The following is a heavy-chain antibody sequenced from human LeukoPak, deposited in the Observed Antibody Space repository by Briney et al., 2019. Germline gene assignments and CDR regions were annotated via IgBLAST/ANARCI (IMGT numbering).Heavy chain of an antibody. CDR2: INPNSGGT. D-gene: IGHD6-13*01. V-gene: IGHV1-2*06. CDR1: GYTFTGYY. J-gene: IGHJ3*02. Sequence: GASVKVSCKASGYTFTGYYMHWVRQAPGQGLEWMGRINPNSGGTNYARKFQSRVTMTRDTSISTAYMEPSRLRSDDTAVYYCARDVDSSSWLDIWGQGTMVTVSS. CDR3: ARDVDSSSWLDI.